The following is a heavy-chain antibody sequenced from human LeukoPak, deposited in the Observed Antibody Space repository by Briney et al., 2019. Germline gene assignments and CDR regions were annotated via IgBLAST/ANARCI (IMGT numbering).Heavy chain of an antibody. J-gene: IGHJ5*02. CDR1: GYTFTGYY. Sequence: ASVKVSCKASGYTFTGYYIHWVRQAPGQGLEWMGWINPNINGTNYAQKFQGRVTMTTDTSTTTAYMELRSLRSDDTAVYYCARAGAVVDNWFDPWGQGTLVTVSS. CDR2: INPNINGT. CDR3: ARAGAVVDNWFDP. D-gene: IGHD2-15*01. V-gene: IGHV1-2*02.